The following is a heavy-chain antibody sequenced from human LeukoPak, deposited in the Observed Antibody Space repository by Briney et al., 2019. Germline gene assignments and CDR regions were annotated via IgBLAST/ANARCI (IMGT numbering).Heavy chain of an antibody. CDR3: ASEEGYSYGPFDY. CDR2: IIPIFGTA. V-gene: IGHV1-69*06. Sequence: SVKVSCKASGGTFSSYAISWVRQAPGQGLEWMGGIIPIFGTANYAQKFQGRVTITADKSTSTAYMELSSLRSEDTAVYYCASEEGYSYGPFDYWGQGTLVTVSS. D-gene: IGHD5-18*01. CDR1: GGTFSSYA. J-gene: IGHJ4*02.